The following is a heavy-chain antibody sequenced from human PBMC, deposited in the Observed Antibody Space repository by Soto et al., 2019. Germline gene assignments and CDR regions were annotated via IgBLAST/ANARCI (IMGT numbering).Heavy chain of an antibody. J-gene: IGHJ3*02. V-gene: IGHV1-18*04. CDR2: ISAYNGNT. Sequence: ASVKVSCKASGYTFTSYGISWVRQAPGQGLEWMGWISAYNGNTNYAQKLQGRVTMTTDTSTSTAYMELRSLRSDDTAVYYCARDFVGGLRWYPRGDFYIWGQGTRVTVSS. CDR3: ARDFVGGLRWYPRGDFYI. D-gene: IGHD4-17*01. CDR1: GYTFTSYG.